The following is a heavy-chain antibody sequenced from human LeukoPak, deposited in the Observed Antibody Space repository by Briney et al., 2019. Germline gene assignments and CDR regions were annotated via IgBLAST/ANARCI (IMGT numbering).Heavy chain of an antibody. CDR3: AHSPRLGYCSGGSCYSVNWFDP. J-gene: IGHJ5*02. D-gene: IGHD2-15*01. CDR2: MNPNSGNT. CDR1: GYTFTGYY. Sequence: ASVKVSCKASGYTFTGYYMHWVRQATGQGLEWMGWMNPNSGNTGYAQKFQGRVTMTRNTSISTAYMELSSLRSEDTAVYYCAHSPRLGYCSGGSCYSVNWFDPWGQGTLVTVSS. V-gene: IGHV1-8*02.